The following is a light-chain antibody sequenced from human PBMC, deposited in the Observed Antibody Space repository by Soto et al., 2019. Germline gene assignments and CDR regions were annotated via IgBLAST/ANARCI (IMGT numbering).Light chain of an antibody. CDR1: QGISNY. Sequence: DIQMTQSPSSLSASVGDRVTITCRASQGISNYLAWYQQKPGKVPKLLIYAASTLQSVVPSRFSGRGSVTDFNLTISGLQPEAVATSYCQTYNSAPRTFGQGTKVEIK. V-gene: IGKV1-27*01. CDR2: AAS. CDR3: QTYNSAPRT. J-gene: IGKJ1*01.